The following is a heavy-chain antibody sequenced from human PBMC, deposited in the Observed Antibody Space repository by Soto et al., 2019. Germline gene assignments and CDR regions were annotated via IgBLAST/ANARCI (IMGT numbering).Heavy chain of an antibody. V-gene: IGHV1-3*01. CDR2: INAGNGNT. J-gene: IGHJ6*03. CDR1: GYTFTSYA. Sequence: GASVKVSCKASGYTFTSYAMHWVRQAPGQRLEWMGWINAGNGNTKYSQKFQGRVTITRDTSASTAYMELSSLRSEDTAVYYCARGTTHYCSSTSCYRLEDRRPYYYMDVWGKGTTVTVSS. D-gene: IGHD2-2*01. CDR3: ARGTTHYCSSTSCYRLEDRRPYYYMDV.